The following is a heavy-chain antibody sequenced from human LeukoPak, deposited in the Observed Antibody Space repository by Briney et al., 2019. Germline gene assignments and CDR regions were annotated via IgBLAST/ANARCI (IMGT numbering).Heavy chain of an antibody. CDR3: ARQAYTAYCGGDCFHPFDY. J-gene: IGHJ4*02. D-gene: IGHD2-21*01. CDR2: IYPGDSDT. V-gene: IGHV5-51*01. Sequence: GASLQISCKGSGYSFTSYWIGWVRQMPGKGLEWMGIIYPGDSDTRYSPSFQGQVTISADKSISTAYLQWSSLKASDTAMYYCARQAYTAYCGGDCFHPFDYWGQGTLVTVSS. CDR1: GYSFTSYW.